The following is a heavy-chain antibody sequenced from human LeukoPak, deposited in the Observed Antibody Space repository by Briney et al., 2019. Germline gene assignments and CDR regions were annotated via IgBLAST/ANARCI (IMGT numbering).Heavy chain of an antibody. Sequence: GGSLRLSCAASGFTFSSYAMHWVRQAPGKGLEWVAFIRSDGSNKSYADSVKGRFTISRDNSKNTLYLQMNSLRAEDTAVYYCAKDLMTTVTTWLYYFDYWGQGTLVTVSS. CDR3: AKDLMTTVTTWLYYFDY. D-gene: IGHD4-17*01. V-gene: IGHV3-30*02. CDR1: GFTFSSYA. CDR2: IRSDGSNK. J-gene: IGHJ4*02.